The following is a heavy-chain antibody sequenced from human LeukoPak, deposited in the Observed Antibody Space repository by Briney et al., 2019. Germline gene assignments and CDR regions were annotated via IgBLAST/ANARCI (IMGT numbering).Heavy chain of an antibody. J-gene: IGHJ4*02. V-gene: IGHV3-48*01. CDR1: GFTFSSYA. Sequence: GGSLRLSCAASGFTFSSYAMHWVRQAPGKGLEWVSYISSSSSTIYYADSVKGRFTISRDNAKNSLYLQMNSLRAEDTAVYYCARDKAAAGTPYYFDYWGQGTLVTVSS. CDR3: ARDKAAAGTPYYFDY. CDR2: ISSSSSTI. D-gene: IGHD6-13*01.